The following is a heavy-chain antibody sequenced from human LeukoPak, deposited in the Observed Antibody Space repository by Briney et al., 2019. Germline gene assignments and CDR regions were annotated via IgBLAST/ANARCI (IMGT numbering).Heavy chain of an antibody. Sequence: SVKVSCKASGGTFSSYAISWVRQALGQGLEWMGGIIPIFGTANYAQKFQGRVTITADESTSTAYMELSSLRSEDTAVYYCARRGYSYGLVSYFDYWRQGTLVTVSS. V-gene: IGHV1-69*13. CDR1: GGTFSSYA. D-gene: IGHD5-18*01. J-gene: IGHJ4*02. CDR3: ARRGYSYGLVSYFDY. CDR2: IIPIFGTA.